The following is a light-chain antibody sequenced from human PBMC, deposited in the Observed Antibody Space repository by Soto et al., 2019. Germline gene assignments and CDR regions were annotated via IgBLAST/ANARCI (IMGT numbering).Light chain of an antibody. J-gene: IGLJ2*01. CDR3: QCYDTSDLV. CDR1: SGSFAGNS. Sequence: NFMLTQPRSVSESPGKTVTISCTRDSGSFAGNSVQWYQQRPGSAPTTVIYEDDQRPSGVPNRFSGSIDSSSRSASLTISGLQVEDEADYYCQCYDTSDLVFGGGTKLTVL. V-gene: IGLV6-57*04. CDR2: EDD.